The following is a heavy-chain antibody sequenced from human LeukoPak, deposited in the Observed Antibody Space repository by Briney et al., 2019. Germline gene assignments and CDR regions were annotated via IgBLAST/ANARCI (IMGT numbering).Heavy chain of an antibody. CDR3: AAHATLGYCSGGSCYSGVDY. V-gene: IGHV4-30-2*01. Sequence: LRLSCAASGFTFSSYAMSWIRQPPGKGLEWIGYIYLSGSTYFNPSLKSRVTISVDRSKNQFSLKLSSVTAADTAMYYCAAHATLGYCSGGSCYSGVDYWGQGTLVTVSS. CDR1: GFTFSSYA. J-gene: IGHJ4*02. D-gene: IGHD2-15*01. CDR2: IYLSGST.